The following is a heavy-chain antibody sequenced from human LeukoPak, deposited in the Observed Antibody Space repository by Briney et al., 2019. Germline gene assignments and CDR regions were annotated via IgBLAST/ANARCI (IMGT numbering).Heavy chain of an antibody. CDR3: AKDPLYYYGSGSHLDY. Sequence: GGSLRLSCAASGFTFSSYGMHWVRQAPGKGLEWVAFIRYGGSNKYYADSVKGRFTISRDNSKNTLYLQMNSLRAEDTAVYYCAKDPLYYYGSGSHLDYWGQGTLVTVSS. D-gene: IGHD3-10*01. V-gene: IGHV3-30*02. CDR2: IRYGGSNK. CDR1: GFTFSSYG. J-gene: IGHJ4*02.